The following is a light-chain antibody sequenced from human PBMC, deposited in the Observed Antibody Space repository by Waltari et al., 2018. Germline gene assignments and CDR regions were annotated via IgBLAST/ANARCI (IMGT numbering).Light chain of an antibody. CDR2: ENS. V-gene: IGLV1-47*01. CDR3: AAWDDGLRGPA. Sequence: QSVLTQSPSVSETPGQKITIPCSGSHSNIGSNFANCYQQVPGTAPKLLIYENSPRPTGVPDRFAAAKSGTSTSLAISGLRSQDEADYYCAAWDDGLRGPAFGGGTKVTVL. J-gene: IGLJ2*01. CDR1: HSNIGSNF.